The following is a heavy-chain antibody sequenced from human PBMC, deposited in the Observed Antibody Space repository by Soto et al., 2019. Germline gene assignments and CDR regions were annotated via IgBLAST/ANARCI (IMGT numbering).Heavy chain of an antibody. J-gene: IGHJ4*02. CDR2: ISSGSDTM. D-gene: IGHD1-1*01. Sequence: GGSLRLSCAASGFTFSSYSMNWVRQAPGKGLEWVSYISSGSDTMYYADSVEGRFTISRDNAKNSLYLQMNSLRAEDTAVYYCARDVNGDSAPFWGQGTLVTVSS. CDR3: ARDVNGDSAPF. CDR1: GFTFSSYS. V-gene: IGHV3-48*01.